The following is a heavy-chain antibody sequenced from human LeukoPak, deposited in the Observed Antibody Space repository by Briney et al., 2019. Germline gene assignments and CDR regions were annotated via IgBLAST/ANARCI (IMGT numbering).Heavy chain of an antibody. CDR3: ARDQYDTWSRRGNFDS. Sequence: GGSLRLSCVASVFTFGKYWMSWVRQAPGNGLEWVVNIKLDGSEKNYVDSVKGRFTISRDNTKNSLYLQMNSLRVEDTAVFYCARDQYDTWSRRGNFDSWGQGTLVIVSS. J-gene: IGHJ4*02. V-gene: IGHV3-7*03. CDR1: VFTFGKYW. D-gene: IGHD3-3*01. CDR2: IKLDGSEK.